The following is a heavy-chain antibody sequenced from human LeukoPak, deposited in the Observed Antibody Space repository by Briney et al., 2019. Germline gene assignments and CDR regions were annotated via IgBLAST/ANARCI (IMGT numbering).Heavy chain of an antibody. V-gene: IGHV1-18*01. Sequence: ASVKVSCKASGYTFTSYGISWVRQAPGQGLEWMGWISAYNGNTNYAQKLQGRVTMTTDTSTSTAYMELSSLRSEDTAVYYCARYNWTYYYYYMDVWGKGTTVTVSS. D-gene: IGHD1-20*01. CDR2: ISAYNGNT. CDR1: GYTFTSYG. J-gene: IGHJ6*03. CDR3: ARYNWTYYYYYMDV.